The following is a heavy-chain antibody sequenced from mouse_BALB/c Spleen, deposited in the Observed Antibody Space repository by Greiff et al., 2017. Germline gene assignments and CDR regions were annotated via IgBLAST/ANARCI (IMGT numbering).Heavy chain of an antibody. CDR1: GFTFSSFG. V-gene: IGHV5-17*02. CDR3: ARSGGTWAMDY. J-gene: IGHJ4*01. Sequence: EVKLVESGGGLVQPGGSRKLSCAASGFTFSSFGMHWVRQAPEKGLEWVAYISSGSSTIYYADTVKGRFTISRDNPKNTLFLQMTSLRSEDTAMYYCARSGGTWAMDYWGQGTSVTVSS. CDR2: ISSGSSTI. D-gene: IGHD4-1*01.